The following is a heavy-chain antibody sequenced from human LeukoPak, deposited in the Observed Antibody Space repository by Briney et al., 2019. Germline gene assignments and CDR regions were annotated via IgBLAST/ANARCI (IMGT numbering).Heavy chain of an antibody. Sequence: ASVKVSCKASGGTFSSYAISWVRQAPGQGLEWMGGIIPIFGTANYAQKFQGRVTITADESTSTAYMELSSLRSEDTAVYYCQCTSCCPHPQTTFDYWGQGTLVTVSS. V-gene: IGHV1-69*13. CDR2: IIPIFGTA. D-gene: IGHD2-2*01. J-gene: IGHJ4*02. CDR3: QCTSCCPHPQTTFDY. CDR1: GGTFSSYA.